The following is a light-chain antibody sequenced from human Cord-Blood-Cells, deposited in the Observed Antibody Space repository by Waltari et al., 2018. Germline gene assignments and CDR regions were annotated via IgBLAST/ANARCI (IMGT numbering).Light chain of an antibody. Sequence: DIQTTKPPSPLYASVGDRVAITCRASQSISSYLNWYQQKPGKAPKLLIYAASSLQSGVPSRFSGSGSGTDFTLTISSLQPEDFATYYCQQSYSTPWTFGQGTKVEIK. CDR3: QQSYSTPWT. J-gene: IGKJ1*01. CDR2: AAS. V-gene: IGKV1-39*01. CDR1: QSISSY.